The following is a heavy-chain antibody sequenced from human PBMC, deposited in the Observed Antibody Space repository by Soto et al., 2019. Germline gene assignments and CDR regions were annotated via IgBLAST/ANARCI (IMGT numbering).Heavy chain of an antibody. J-gene: IGHJ3*02. CDR2: FDPEDGET. Sequence: ASVKVSCKVSGYTLTELSMHWVRQAPGKGLEWMGGFDPEDGETIYAQKFQGRVTMTEDTSTDTAYMELSSLRSEDTAVYYCATGPRITMLVYAFDIWGQGTMVTVSS. CDR1: GYTLTELS. CDR3: ATGPRITMLVYAFDI. D-gene: IGHD3-22*01. V-gene: IGHV1-24*01.